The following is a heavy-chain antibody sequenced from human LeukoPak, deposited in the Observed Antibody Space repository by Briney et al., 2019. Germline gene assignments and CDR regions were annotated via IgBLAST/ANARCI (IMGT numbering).Heavy chain of an antibody. Sequence: GRSLRLSCAASGFTFDDYAMHWVRQAPGKGLEWVSGISWNSGSIGYADSVKGRFTISRDNAKNSLYLQMNSLRAEDTALYYCAKDGRRYYDFWSGFSYMDVWGKGTTVTVSS. V-gene: IGHV3-9*01. CDR1: GFTFDDYA. CDR2: ISWNSGSI. D-gene: IGHD3-3*01. J-gene: IGHJ6*03. CDR3: AKDGRRYYDFWSGFSYMDV.